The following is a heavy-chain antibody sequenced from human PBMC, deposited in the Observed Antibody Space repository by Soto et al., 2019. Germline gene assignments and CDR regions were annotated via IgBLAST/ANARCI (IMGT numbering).Heavy chain of an antibody. CDR2: IYYSGST. CDR3: ARGTDDSSGYYYGY. V-gene: IGHV4-31*02. D-gene: IGHD3-22*01. Sequence: PSETLSLTCTVSGGSISSGGYYWSWIRQHPGKGLEWIGYIYYSGSTYYNPSLKSRVTISVDTAKNQFSLKLSSVTAADTAVYYCARGTDDSSGYYYGYWGQGTLVTVSS. CDR1: GGSISSGGYY. J-gene: IGHJ4*02.